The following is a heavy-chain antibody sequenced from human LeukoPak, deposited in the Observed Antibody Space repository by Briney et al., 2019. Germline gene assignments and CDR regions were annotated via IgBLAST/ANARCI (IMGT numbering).Heavy chain of an antibody. D-gene: IGHD3-16*02. CDR2: IIPIFGTA. CDR3: ASHPIRLGELSSFDY. J-gene: IGHJ4*02. CDR1: GGTFSSYA. Sequence: SVKVSCKASGGTFSSYAISWVRQPPGQGLEWMGGIIPIFGTANYAQKFQGRVTITADKSTSTAYMELSSLRSEDTAVYYCASHPIRLGELSSFDYWGQGTLVTVSS. V-gene: IGHV1-69*06.